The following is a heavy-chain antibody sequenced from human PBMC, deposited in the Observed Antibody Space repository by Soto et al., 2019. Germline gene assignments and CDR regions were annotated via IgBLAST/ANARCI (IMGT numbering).Heavy chain of an antibody. V-gene: IGHV1-18*01. CDR1: GYTFTSYG. CDR2: ISAYNGNT. CDR3: ARDPNSSGWPPAYYYYGMDV. Sequence: ASVKVSCKASGYTFTSYGISWVRQAPGQGLEWMGWISAYNGNTNYAQKLQGRVTMTTDASTSIAYMELTSLRSDDTAVYYCARDPNSSGWPPAYYYYGMDVWGQGTTVTVSS. D-gene: IGHD6-19*01. J-gene: IGHJ6*02.